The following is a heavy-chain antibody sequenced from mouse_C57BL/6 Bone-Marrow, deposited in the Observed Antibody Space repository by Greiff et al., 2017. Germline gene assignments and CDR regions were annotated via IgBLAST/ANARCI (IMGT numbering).Heavy chain of an antibody. Sequence: EVNLVESGGDLVKPGGSLKLSCAASGFTFSSYGMSWVRQTPDKRLEWVATISSGGSYTYYPDSVKGRFTISRDNAKNTLYLQMSSLKSEDTAMYYCARPPFYDAWFAYWGQGTLVTVSA. J-gene: IGHJ3*01. CDR3: ARPPFYDAWFAY. D-gene: IGHD2-12*01. CDR2: ISSGGSYT. CDR1: GFTFSSYG. V-gene: IGHV5-6*01.